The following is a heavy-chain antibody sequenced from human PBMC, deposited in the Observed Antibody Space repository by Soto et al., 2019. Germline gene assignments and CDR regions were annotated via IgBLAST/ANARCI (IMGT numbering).Heavy chain of an antibody. CDR2: IKHDGSEK. CDR3: ASLGRHG. CDR1: GFTFSDSW. D-gene: IGHD3-16*01. Sequence: EVQLVESGGGLVQPGGSLRLSCAASGFTFSDSWMDWVRQAPAKGPEWVANIKHDGSEKNYVVSVKGRFTISRDNAKNSLYPQMNSLRAEDTAVYYCASLGRHGWGQGTTVTVSS. J-gene: IGHJ6*02. V-gene: IGHV3-7*01.